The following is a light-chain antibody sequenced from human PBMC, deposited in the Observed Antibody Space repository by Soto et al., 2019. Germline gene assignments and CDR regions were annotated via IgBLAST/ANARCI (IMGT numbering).Light chain of an antibody. CDR2: GAS. V-gene: IGKV3-15*01. Sequence: EIVMTQSPATLSVSPGERATLSCRASQSVSSNLAWYQQKPGQAPRLLIYGASTRATGIPARFSGSGSGTEFTLTISSLQPEDFAVYCGQQYNNWPPWTFGQGTKLEIK. CDR3: QQYNNWPPWT. CDR1: QSVSSN. J-gene: IGKJ2*02.